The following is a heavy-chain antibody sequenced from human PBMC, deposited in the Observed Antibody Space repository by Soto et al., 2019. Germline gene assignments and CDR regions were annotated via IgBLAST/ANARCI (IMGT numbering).Heavy chain of an antibody. J-gene: IGHJ4*02. D-gene: IGHD3-10*01. CDR2: ISAYNGNT. CDR1: GYTFINYG. CDR3: ARDQEAYVSRSYGY. Sequence: QVQLVQSGAEVKKPGASVKVSCKASGYTFINYGINWVRQAPGQGLEWMGWISAYNGNTNYAQKVQGRVTLTIDISTSTAYMELRSLRSDDTAVYYCARDQEAYVSRSYGYWGQGTLVTVSS. V-gene: IGHV1-18*01.